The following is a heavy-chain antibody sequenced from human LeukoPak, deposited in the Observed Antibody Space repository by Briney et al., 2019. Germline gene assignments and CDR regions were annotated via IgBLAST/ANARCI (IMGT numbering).Heavy chain of an antibody. J-gene: IGHJ6*02. CDR3: ARAAWELLDYYGMDV. CDR1: GFTFSSYA. Sequence: GGSLRLSCAASGFTFSSYAMSWVRQAPGKGLEWVSVISGNSGTTYYADSVKGRFTISRDNSKNTLYLQMNSLRAEDTAVYYCARAAWELLDYYGMDVWGQGTTVTVSS. CDR2: ISGNSGTT. V-gene: IGHV3-23*01. D-gene: IGHD1-26*01.